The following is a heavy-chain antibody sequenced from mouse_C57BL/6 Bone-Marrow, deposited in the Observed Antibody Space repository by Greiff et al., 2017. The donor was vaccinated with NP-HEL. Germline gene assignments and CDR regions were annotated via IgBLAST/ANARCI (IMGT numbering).Heavy chain of an antibody. J-gene: IGHJ2*01. D-gene: IGHD2-3*01. Sequence: ESGPELVKPGASVKISCKASGYAFSSSWMNWVKQRPGKGLEWIGRIYPGDGDTNYNGKFKGKATLTADKSSSTAYMQLSSLTSEDSAVYFCARWLLRLDYWGQGTTLTVSS. CDR2: IYPGDGDT. CDR1: GYAFSSSW. CDR3: ARWLLRLDY. V-gene: IGHV1-82*01.